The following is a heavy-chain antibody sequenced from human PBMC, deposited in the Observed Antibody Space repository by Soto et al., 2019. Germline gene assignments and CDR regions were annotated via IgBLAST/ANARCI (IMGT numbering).Heavy chain of an antibody. CDR3: AKDHYSGYDLNY. CDR1: GFTFSSYG. D-gene: IGHD5-12*01. CDR2: ISYDGSNK. Sequence: GGSLRLSCAASGFTFSSYGMHWVRRAPGKGLEWVAVISYDGSNKYYADSVKGRFTISRDNSKNTLYLQMNSLRAEDTAVYYCAKDHYSGYDLNYWGQGTLVTVSS. J-gene: IGHJ4*02. V-gene: IGHV3-30*18.